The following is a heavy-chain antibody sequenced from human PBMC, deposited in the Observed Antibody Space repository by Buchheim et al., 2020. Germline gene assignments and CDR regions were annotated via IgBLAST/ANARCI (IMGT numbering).Heavy chain of an antibody. J-gene: IGHJ2*01. V-gene: IGHV3-48*02. CDR3: ARDRTGHWLFDL. D-gene: IGHD3/OR15-3a*01. CDR1: GFTFSSYN. Sequence: EVQLVESGGGLVQPGGSLRLSCAASGFTFSSYNMNWVRQTPGKGLEWVSYINTNSRTIYYADSVKGRFTISRDNAKSSLFLQMDSLRDEDTAVYFCARDRTGHWLFDLWGPGTL. CDR2: INTNSRTI.